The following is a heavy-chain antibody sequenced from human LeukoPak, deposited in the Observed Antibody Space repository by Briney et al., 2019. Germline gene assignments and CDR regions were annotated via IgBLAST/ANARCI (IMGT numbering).Heavy chain of an antibody. V-gene: IGHV3-23*01. CDR2: ISGSGGST. CDR3: ARDMIVVVNTYYCYYGMDV. Sequence: PGGSLRLSCVASGFTFSSYAMSWVRQAPGKGLEWVSGISGSGGSTYYADSVKGRFTISRDNAKNTLYLQMNSLRAEDTAAYYCARDMIVVVNTYYCYYGMDVWGQGTTVTVSS. CDR1: GFTFSSYA. D-gene: IGHD3-22*01. J-gene: IGHJ6*02.